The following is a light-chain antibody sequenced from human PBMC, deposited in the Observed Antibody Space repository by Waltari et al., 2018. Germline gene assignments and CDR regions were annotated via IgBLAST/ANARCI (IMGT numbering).Light chain of an antibody. V-gene: IGLV3-10*01. Sequence: SYELTQAPSVSVSPGQTARITCPGDALPKKSAYWYQQKSGQAPVLVIYEDSKRPSGIPERFSGSSSGTMATLTISGAQVEDEADYYCYSTDSSGNHYVFGTGTKVTVL. J-gene: IGLJ1*01. CDR2: EDS. CDR3: YSTDSSGNHYV. CDR1: ALPKKS.